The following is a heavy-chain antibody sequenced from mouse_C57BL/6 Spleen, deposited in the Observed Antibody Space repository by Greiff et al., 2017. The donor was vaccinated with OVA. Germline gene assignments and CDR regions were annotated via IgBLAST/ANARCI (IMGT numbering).Heavy chain of an antibody. V-gene: IGHV1-80*01. D-gene: IGHD1-1*02. J-gene: IGHJ2*01. Sequence: QVQLQQSGAELVKPGASVKISCKASGYAFSSYWMNWVKQRPGKGLEWIGQIYPEDGDTNYNGKFKGKATLTADKSSSTAYMQLSSLISEDSAVYFCAREILSSFFDYWGQGTTLTVSS. CDR1: GYAFSSYW. CDR2: IYPEDGDT. CDR3: AREILSSFFDY.